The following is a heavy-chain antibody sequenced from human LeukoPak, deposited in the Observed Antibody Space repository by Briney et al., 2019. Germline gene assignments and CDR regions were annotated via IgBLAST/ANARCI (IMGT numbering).Heavy chain of an antibody. J-gene: IGHJ4*02. CDR3: ANSPGGRYCSSTSCFFDY. CDR2: ISGSGGST. CDR1: GFTFSSYA. D-gene: IGHD2-2*01. Sequence: PGGSLRLSCAASGFTFSSYAMSWVRQAPGKGLEWVSAISGSGGSTYYADSVKGRFTISRDNSKNTLYLQMNSLRAEDTAVYYCANSPGGRYCSSTSCFFDYWGQGTLVTVSS. V-gene: IGHV3-23*01.